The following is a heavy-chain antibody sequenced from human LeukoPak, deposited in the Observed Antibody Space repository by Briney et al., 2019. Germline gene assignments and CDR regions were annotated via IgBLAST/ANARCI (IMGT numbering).Heavy chain of an antibody. CDR2: IIPIFRTA. V-gene: IGHV1-69*13. D-gene: IGHD3-22*01. J-gene: IGHJ4*02. CDR1: GGTFRSLA. Sequence: SVNVSCKASGGTFRSLAISWVRQAPGQGLEWMGGIIPIFRTANYAQKFQGRVTITADESTRTAYMELSSLRSEDTAVYYCARALRYYSDSSGYAFDYWGQGTLVTVSS. CDR3: ARALRYYSDSSGYAFDY.